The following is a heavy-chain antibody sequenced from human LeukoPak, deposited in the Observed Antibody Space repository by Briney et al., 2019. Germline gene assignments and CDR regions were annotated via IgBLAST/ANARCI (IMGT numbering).Heavy chain of an antibody. J-gene: IGHJ3*02. D-gene: IGHD3-16*02. CDR3: ASQGLRLGELSSPDAFDI. CDR1: GGSISSYH. V-gene: IGHV4-4*07. CDR2: IYTSGST. Sequence: SETLSLTCTVSGGSISSYHWSWIRQPAGKGLEWVGRIYTSGSTNYNPSLKSRVTMSVDTSKNQFSLKLSSVTAADTAVYYCASQGLRLGELSSPDAFDIWGQGTMVTVSS.